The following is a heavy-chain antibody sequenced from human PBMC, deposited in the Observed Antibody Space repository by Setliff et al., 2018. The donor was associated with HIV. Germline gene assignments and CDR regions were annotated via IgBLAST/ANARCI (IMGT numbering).Heavy chain of an antibody. CDR3: ARPYYDSSDYSWVDAFDI. CDR2: IYYTGIT. V-gene: IGHV4-61*05. CDR1: GGSISSGTYY. Sequence: SETLSLTCTVSGGSISSGTYYWSWIRQPPGKGLEYIGYIYYTGITNYNPSLKSRVTMSIDKSKNQFSLKLSSVTAADTAVYYCARPYYDSSDYSWVDAFDIWGQGTMVTVSS. D-gene: IGHD3-22*01. J-gene: IGHJ3*02.